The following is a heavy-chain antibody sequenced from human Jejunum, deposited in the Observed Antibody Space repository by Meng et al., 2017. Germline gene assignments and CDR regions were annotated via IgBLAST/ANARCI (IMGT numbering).Heavy chain of an antibody. J-gene: IGHJ3*02. CDR2: IKFDGRDK. D-gene: IGHD4-23*01. V-gene: IGHV3-33*05. CDR3: GSGGFGSYNGFDI. Sequence: GGSLRLSCAASGFRLSGYGIHWVRQAPGKGLEWVAIIKFDGRDKHYGNPVQGRFSISRDNSKNTVYVEVNSLRGEDTAVYYWGSGGFGSYNGFDIWGQGTLVTVSS. CDR1: GFRLSGYG.